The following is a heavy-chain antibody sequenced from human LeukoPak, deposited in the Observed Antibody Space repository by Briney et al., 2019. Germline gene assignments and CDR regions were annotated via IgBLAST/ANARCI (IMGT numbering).Heavy chain of an antibody. Sequence: ASVKVSCKASGYTFTSYGISWVRQAPGQSLEWMGQINGGLENTKYSQRFLGRVTITRDISANTAYMELSSLTSEDTAVYYCATAGLWYQLLPFDYWGQGTLVTVSS. CDR2: INGGLENT. CDR1: GYTFTSYG. J-gene: IGHJ4*02. CDR3: ATAGLWYQLLPFDY. V-gene: IGHV1-3*01. D-gene: IGHD2-2*01.